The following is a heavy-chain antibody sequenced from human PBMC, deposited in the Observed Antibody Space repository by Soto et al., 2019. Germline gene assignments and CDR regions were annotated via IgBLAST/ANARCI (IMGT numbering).Heavy chain of an antibody. Sequence: EVQLVQSGAEVKKPGESLKISCKGSGYSFTSYWIGWVRQMPGKGLEWMGIIYPGDSDTRYSPSFQGQVTISADKSISTAYLQWSSLKASDTAMYYCALAFRFELEVRGVIKNAFDIWGQGTMVTVSS. CDR3: ALAFRFELEVRGVIKNAFDI. CDR1: GYSFTSYW. CDR2: IYPGDSDT. V-gene: IGHV5-51*01. D-gene: IGHD3-10*01. J-gene: IGHJ3*02.